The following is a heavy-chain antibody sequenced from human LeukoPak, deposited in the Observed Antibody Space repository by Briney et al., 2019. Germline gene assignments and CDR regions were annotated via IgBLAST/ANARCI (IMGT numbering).Heavy chain of an antibody. D-gene: IGHD3-22*01. V-gene: IGHV3-30*02. Sequence: GGSLRLSCAASGFTFSSYGMHWVRQAPGKGLEWVAFIRYDGSNKYYADSVKGRFTISRDNSKNTLYLQMNSLRAEDTAVYYCAKSAGGYYDSIGSYYFDYWGQGTLVTVSS. CDR1: GFTFSSYG. J-gene: IGHJ4*02. CDR3: AKSAGGYYDSIGSYYFDY. CDR2: IRYDGSNK.